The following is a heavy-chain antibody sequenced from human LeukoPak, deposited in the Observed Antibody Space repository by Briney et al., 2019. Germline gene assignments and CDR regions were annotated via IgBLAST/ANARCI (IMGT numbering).Heavy chain of an antibody. CDR3: ARELYYYDSSGYYSHAFGI. J-gene: IGHJ3*02. V-gene: IGHV1-18*01. D-gene: IGHD3-22*01. CDR1: GYTFTSYG. CDR2: ISAYNGNT. Sequence: ASVKVSCKASGYTFTSYGISWVRQAPGQGLEWMGWISAYNGNTNYAQKLQGRVTMTTDTSTSTAYMELRSLRSDDTAVYYCARELYYYDSSGYYSHAFGIWGQGTMVTVSS.